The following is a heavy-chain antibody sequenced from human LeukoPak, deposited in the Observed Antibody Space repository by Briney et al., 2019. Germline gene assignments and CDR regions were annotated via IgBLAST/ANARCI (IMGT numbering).Heavy chain of an antibody. V-gene: IGHV1-2*02. CDR1: GYTFTGYY. Sequence: ASVKVSCKASGYTFTGYYMHWVRQAPGQGLEWMGWINPNSGGTNYAQKFQGRVTMTRDTSISTAYMELSRLRSDDTAVYYCAREWARVVRGVTRSRYNWFDPWGQGTLVTVSS. J-gene: IGHJ5*02. CDR2: INPNSGGT. D-gene: IGHD3-10*01. CDR3: AREWARVVRGVTRSRYNWFDP.